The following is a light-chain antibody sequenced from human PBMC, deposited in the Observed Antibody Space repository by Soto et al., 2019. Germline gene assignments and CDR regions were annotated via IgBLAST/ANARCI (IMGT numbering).Light chain of an antibody. Sequence: DIKMNQSPSTLSASVGDRVTITCRASQSISSWLAWYQQKPGKAPNLLIYKASTLESGVPSRFSGSGSGTEFTLTISSVQPDDLATYYCQQYRNYWTFGQGTKVDI. CDR2: KAS. CDR3: QQYRNYWT. V-gene: IGKV1-5*03. CDR1: QSISSW. J-gene: IGKJ1*01.